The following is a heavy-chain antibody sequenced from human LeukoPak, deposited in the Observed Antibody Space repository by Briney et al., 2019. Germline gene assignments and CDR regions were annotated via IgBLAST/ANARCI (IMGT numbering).Heavy chain of an antibody. CDR3: ARDTYYYDSSGDRGWFDP. CDR2: IYHSGST. D-gene: IGHD3-22*01. CDR1: GYSITSGYY. V-gene: IGHV4-38-2*02. Sequence: SETLSLTCTVSGYSITSGYYWGWIRQPPGKGLEWIGSIYHSGSTYYNPSLKSRVTISVDTSKNQFSLKLSSVTAADTAVYYCARDTYYYDSSGDRGWFDPWGPGTLVTVSS. J-gene: IGHJ5*02.